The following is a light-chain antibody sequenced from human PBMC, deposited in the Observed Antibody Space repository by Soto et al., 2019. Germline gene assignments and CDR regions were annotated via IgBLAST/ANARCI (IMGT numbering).Light chain of an antibody. CDR3: ATWDDSLTGRV. CDR1: SSNIGRTY. Sequence: QSVLTQPPSASGTPGQRGTISCSGTSSNIGRTYVYWYQQFPGTAPKLLISRNDERPSGVPDRFSGSKSGTSASLGISGLRSEDEADYYCATWDDSLTGRVFGGGTKLTVL. J-gene: IGLJ3*02. V-gene: IGLV1-47*01. CDR2: RND.